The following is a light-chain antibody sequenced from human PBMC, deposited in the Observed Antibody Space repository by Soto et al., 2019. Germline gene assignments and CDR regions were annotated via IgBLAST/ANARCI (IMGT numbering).Light chain of an antibody. V-gene: IGKV3-15*01. CDR3: QQYNNWTET. Sequence: TQSPSTLPLSPGERATLTCRASQTVSSYLAWYQQKAGQAPRPLIYGASTRETGIPARFCSSGAGAECTRTISSLQYEDVVVDYCQQYNNWTETFGQGTKVDIK. CDR1: QTVSSY. CDR2: GAS. J-gene: IGKJ1*01.